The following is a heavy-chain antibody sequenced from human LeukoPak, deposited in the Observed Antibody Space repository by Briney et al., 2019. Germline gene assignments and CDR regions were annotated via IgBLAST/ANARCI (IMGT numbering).Heavy chain of an antibody. J-gene: IGHJ4*02. D-gene: IGHD4-17*01. CDR2: ISAYNGNT. CDR3: ARDQGERTVTQN. CDR1: GYTFTSYG. Sequence: ASVNVSFKASGYTFTSYGISWVRQAPGQGLEWMGWISAYNGNTNYAQKLQGRVTMTTDTSTSTAYMELRSLRSDDTAAYYCARDQGERTVTQNWGQGTLVTVSS. V-gene: IGHV1-18*01.